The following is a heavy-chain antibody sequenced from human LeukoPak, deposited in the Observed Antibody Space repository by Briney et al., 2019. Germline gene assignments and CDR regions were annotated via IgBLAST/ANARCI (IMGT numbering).Heavy chain of an antibody. CDR2: IRSKRNNYAT. V-gene: IGHV3-73*01. Sequence: GGSLRLSCAASGFTFSGSVMHWVRQAAGKGLEWVGRIRSKRNNYATAYSASVKGRFTISRDDSKNTVYLHMDSLKTEDTALYYCSRLEDSSPIEVALDIWGHGTVVTVSS. J-gene: IGHJ3*02. CDR3: SRLEDSSPIEVALDI. D-gene: IGHD6-13*01. CDR1: GFTFSGSV.